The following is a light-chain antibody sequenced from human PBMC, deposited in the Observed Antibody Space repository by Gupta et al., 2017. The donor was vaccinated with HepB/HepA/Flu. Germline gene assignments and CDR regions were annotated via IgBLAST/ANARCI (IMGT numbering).Light chain of an antibody. Sequence: SYELTPPPSVSVSPGQTASITCSGDNLGDKYACWYQQLPGQSPVLVIYQDSKRPSGIPERFSGSNSGNTATLTISGTEAMDEADYYCQAWDSSTVVFGGGTKLTVL. J-gene: IGLJ2*01. CDR1: NLGDKY. CDR3: QAWDSSTVV. V-gene: IGLV3-1*01. CDR2: QDS.